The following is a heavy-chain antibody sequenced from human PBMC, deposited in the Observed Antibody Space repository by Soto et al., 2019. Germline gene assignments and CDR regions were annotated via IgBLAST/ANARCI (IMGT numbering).Heavy chain of an antibody. V-gene: IGHV4-34*01. CDR1: GGSFSGYY. J-gene: IGHJ4*02. CDR2: INHSGST. CDR3: TRGWGAVADY. D-gene: IGHD6-19*01. Sequence: SETLSLTCAVYGGSFSGYYWNWIRQPPGKGLEWIGEINHSGSTNYNPSLKSRVTISVDTSKNQFSLKLSSVTAADTAVYYRTRGWGAVADYWGQGTLVTVSS.